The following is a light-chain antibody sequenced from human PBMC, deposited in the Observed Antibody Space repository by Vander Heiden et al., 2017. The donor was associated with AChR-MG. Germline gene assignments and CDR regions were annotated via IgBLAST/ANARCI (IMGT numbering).Light chain of an antibody. Sequence: EIVLTQSPATLSLSPGERGTLSCRASQDVGTYLAWYQQKPGQAPRLLIYDGSNRATGIPGRFSGSGSGTEFTLTISSLEPEDVALYYCHHRGSWPRAFGQGTKVEIK. V-gene: IGKV3-11*01. CDR1: QDVGTY. CDR3: HHRGSWPRA. CDR2: DGS. J-gene: IGKJ1*01.